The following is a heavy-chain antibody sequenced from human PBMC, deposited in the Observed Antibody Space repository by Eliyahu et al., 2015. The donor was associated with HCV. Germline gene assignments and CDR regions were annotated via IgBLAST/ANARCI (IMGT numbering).Heavy chain of an antibody. J-gene: IGHJ6*03. D-gene: IGHD3-10*01. CDR2: IKSQTDGGTT. Sequence: EVQLVESGGGLVKPGGSLXLSXAXXGFXFXKAXMSWVRQAPGKGLEWIGRIKSQTDGGTTDYAAPVKGRFTISRDDSKSTLYLQMNSLKTEDTAVYYCTTGAPGGFDYYLDVWGQGTTVTVSS. CDR3: TTGAPGGFDYYLDV. V-gene: IGHV3-15*01. CDR1: GFXFXKAX.